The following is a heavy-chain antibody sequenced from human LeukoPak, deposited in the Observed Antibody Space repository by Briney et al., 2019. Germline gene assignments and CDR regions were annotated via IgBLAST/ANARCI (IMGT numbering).Heavy chain of an antibody. CDR3: AREGYYYDSSGSPL. J-gene: IGHJ4*02. CDR2: IYTSGST. D-gene: IGHD3-22*01. Sequence: SETLSLTCTVSGGSISSYYWSWIRQPAGKGLEWIGRIYTSGSTNYNPSLKSRVTMSVDTSKNQFSLKLSSVTAADTAVYHCAREGYYYDSSGSPLWGQGTLVTVSS. V-gene: IGHV4-4*07. CDR1: GGSISSYY.